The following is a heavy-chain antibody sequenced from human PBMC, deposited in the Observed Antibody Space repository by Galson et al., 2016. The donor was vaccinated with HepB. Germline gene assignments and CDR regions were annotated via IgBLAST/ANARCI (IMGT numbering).Heavy chain of an antibody. CDR3: ARGPGFHFDSTGHYAGGF. CDR2: MNADSSDT. CDR1: GYSFVSHD. V-gene: IGHV1-8*01. Sequence: SVKVSCKASGYSFVSHDIDWIRQTAGQGLEWMGWMNADSSDTYYAKKFQGRVNMTRSIAMTTAYMELSSLGSDDTAVYFCARGPGFHFDSTGHYAGGFWSQGSLVTVSS. D-gene: IGHD3-22*01. J-gene: IGHJ4*02.